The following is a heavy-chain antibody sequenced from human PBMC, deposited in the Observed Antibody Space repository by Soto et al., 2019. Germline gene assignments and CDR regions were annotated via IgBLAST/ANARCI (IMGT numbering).Heavy chain of an antibody. J-gene: IGHJ3*02. CDR2: IYYSGST. CDR1: GGSISSSSYY. Sequence: PSETLSLTCTVSGGSISSSSYYWGWIRQPPGKGLEWIGSIYYSGSTYYNPSLKSRVTISVDASKNQFSLKLSSVTAADTAVYYCAREPRGQLYDSSGGDAFDIWGQGTMVTVSS. V-gene: IGHV4-39*02. CDR3: AREPRGQLYDSSGGDAFDI. D-gene: IGHD3-22*01.